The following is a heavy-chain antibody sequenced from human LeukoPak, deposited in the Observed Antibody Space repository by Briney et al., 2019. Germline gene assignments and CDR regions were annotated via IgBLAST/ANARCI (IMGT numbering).Heavy chain of an antibody. J-gene: IGHJ3*02. CDR2: IRSKADSYAT. CDR3: SRHYYDSSGSDDTFDI. D-gene: IGHD3-22*01. Sequence: PGGSLRLSCAASGFTFSGSAMHWVRRASGKGLEWVGRIRSKADSYATAYAASVKGRFTISRDDSKNTAYLQLNSLKTEDTAVYYCSRHYYDSSGSDDTFDIWGQGTMVTVSS. V-gene: IGHV3-73*01. CDR1: GFTFSGSA.